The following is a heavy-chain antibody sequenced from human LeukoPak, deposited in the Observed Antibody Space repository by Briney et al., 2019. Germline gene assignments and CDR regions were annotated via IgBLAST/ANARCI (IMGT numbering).Heavy chain of an antibody. Sequence: TGGSLRLSCAASGFTVSSNYMSWVRQAPGKGLEWVSVIYSGGSTYYADSVKGRFTISRDNSKNTLYLQMNSLRAEDTAVYYCAKDGDYYDSRGNQGFDYWGQGTLVNVSS. D-gene: IGHD3-22*01. CDR2: IYSGGST. CDR3: AKDGDYYDSRGNQGFDY. V-gene: IGHV3-66*01. J-gene: IGHJ4*02. CDR1: GFTVSSNY.